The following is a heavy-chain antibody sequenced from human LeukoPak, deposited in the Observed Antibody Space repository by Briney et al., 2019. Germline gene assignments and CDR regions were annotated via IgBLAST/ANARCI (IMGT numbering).Heavy chain of an antibody. D-gene: IGHD3-10*01. V-gene: IGHV3-33*01. CDR1: GFTFSSYG. Sequence: PGRSLRLSCAASGFTFSSYGMHWVRQAPGKGLEWVAVIWYDENYKYYADSVKGRFTISRDNSKNTLYLQMNSLRAEDTAVYYCARDLATYGSGSYWLEWGQGTLVTVSS. J-gene: IGHJ4*02. CDR2: IWYDENYK. CDR3: ARDLATYGSGSYWLE.